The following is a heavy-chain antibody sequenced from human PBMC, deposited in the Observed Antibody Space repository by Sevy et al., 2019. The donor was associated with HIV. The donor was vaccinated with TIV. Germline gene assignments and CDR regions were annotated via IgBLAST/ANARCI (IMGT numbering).Heavy chain of an antibody. D-gene: IGHD5-18*01. CDR2: ISYDGSNK. Sequence: GGSLRLSCAASGFTFSSYAMHWVRQAPGKGLEWVAVISYDGSNKYYADSVKGRFTISRENSKNTLYLQMNSLRAEDTAVYYCARDHLSYGQHRGAFDIWGQGTMVTVSS. CDR1: GFTFSSYA. J-gene: IGHJ3*02. CDR3: ARDHLSYGQHRGAFDI. V-gene: IGHV3-30-3*01.